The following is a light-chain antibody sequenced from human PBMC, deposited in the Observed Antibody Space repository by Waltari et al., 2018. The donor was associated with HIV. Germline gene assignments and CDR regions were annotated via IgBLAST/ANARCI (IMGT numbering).Light chain of an antibody. J-gene: IGLJ2*01. CDR3: SSYTNTNTLI. V-gene: IGLV2-14*01. Sequence: QSALTQPASVSGSPGQSISISCTGTSDDIGGSKYVPWSQQHPGKVPKLILFEVRTRPSGVSNRFSGSKSDNTASLSISGLQAEDEAAYYCSSYTNTNTLIFGGGTRLTVL. CDR1: SDDIGGSKY. CDR2: EVR.